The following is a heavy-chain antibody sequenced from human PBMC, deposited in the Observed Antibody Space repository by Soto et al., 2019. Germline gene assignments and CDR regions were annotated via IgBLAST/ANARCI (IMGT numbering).Heavy chain of an antibody. D-gene: IGHD3-22*01. V-gene: IGHV4-34*01. CDR1: GGSFSGYY. CDR2: INHSGST. J-gene: IGHJ3*02. Sequence: SETLSLTCAVYGGSFSGYYWSWIRQPPGKGLEWIGEINHSGSTNYNPSLKSRVTISVDTSKNQFSLKLSSVTAADTAVYYCARDRDYYDSSGYYYDAFDIWGQGTMVTVSS. CDR3: ARDRDYYDSSGYYYDAFDI.